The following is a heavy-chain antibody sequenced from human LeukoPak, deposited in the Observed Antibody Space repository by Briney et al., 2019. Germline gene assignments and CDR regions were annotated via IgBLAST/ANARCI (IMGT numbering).Heavy chain of an antibody. CDR1: GFTFSNYA. V-gene: IGHV3-23*01. Sequence: GGSLRLSCSASGFTFSNYAMSWVRQAPGKGLEWVSAIKGCSGGTYFADSVQGRFTISRDNSKNTLYLQMKNLRAEDTAVYYCAKDRSNTVTTLLTFDYWGRGTLVTVSS. CDR2: IKGCSGGT. J-gene: IGHJ4*02. D-gene: IGHD4-17*01. CDR3: AKDRSNTVTTLLTFDY.